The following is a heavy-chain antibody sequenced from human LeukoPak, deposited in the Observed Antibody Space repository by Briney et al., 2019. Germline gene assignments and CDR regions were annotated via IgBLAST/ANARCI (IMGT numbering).Heavy chain of an antibody. J-gene: IGHJ4*02. CDR2: IYSGGST. CDR1: GFTVSSNY. V-gene: IGHV3-66*01. CDR3: VRGDILTGYDHYFDY. D-gene: IGHD3-9*01. Sequence: PGGSLRLSCAASGFTVSSNYMSWVREAPGKGLEWVSVIYSGGSTYYADSVKGRFTISRDNSKNTLYLQMNSLRAEDTAVYYCVRGDILTGYDHYFDYWGQGTLVTVSS.